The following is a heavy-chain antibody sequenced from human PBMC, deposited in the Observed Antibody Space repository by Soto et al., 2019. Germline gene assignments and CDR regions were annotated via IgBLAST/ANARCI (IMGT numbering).Heavy chain of an antibody. CDR3: VKENPYSESYLAFDY. CDR1: GFGFSSGS. CDR2: INNGGEVT. V-gene: IGHV3-23*01. Sequence: EVQLLESGGGLMQPGVSLSLSCAAYGFGFSSGSRGWVRQAPGEGLEWVSVINNGGEVTYYADSVKGRFTIFRDNSKNTVYLQMNSLRVEDTAVYYCVKENPYSESYLAFDYWGQGTLVTVSS. J-gene: IGHJ4*02. D-gene: IGHD3-10*01.